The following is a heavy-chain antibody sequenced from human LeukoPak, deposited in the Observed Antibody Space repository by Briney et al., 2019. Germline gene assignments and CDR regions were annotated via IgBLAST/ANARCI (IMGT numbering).Heavy chain of an antibody. CDR2: ISAYNGNT. CDR3: ARAAEDYDSSGYYS. Sequence: ASVTVSCKASGYTFTSYGISWVRQAPGQGLEWMGWISAYNGNTNYAQKLQGRVTMTTDTSTSTAYMELRSLRSDDTAVYYCARAAEDYDSSGYYSWGQGTLVTVSS. V-gene: IGHV1-18*01. CDR1: GYTFTSYG. J-gene: IGHJ4*02. D-gene: IGHD3-22*01.